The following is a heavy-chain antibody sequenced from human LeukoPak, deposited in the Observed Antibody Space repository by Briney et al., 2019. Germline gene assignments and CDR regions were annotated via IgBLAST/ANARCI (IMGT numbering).Heavy chain of an antibody. V-gene: IGHV1-2*02. Sequence: GASVKVSCKASGYTFTGYYMHWVRQAPGQGLEWMGWINPNSGGTNYAQKFQGRVTMTRDTSISTAYMELSRLRSDDTAVYYCATEKILRYFDWLPIDYFDYWGQGTLVTVSS. D-gene: IGHD3-9*01. CDR2: INPNSGGT. J-gene: IGHJ4*02. CDR3: ATEKILRYFDWLPIDYFDY. CDR1: GYTFTGYY.